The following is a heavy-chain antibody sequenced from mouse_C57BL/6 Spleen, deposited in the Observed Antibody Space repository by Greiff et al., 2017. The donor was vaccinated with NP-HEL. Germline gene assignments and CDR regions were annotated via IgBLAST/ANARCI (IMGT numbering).Heavy chain of an antibody. CDR2: IDPETGGT. V-gene: IGHV1-15*01. D-gene: IGHD1-1*01. Sequence: QVQLKQSGAELVRPGASVTLSCKASGYTFTDYEMHWVKQTPVHGLEWIGAIDPETGGTAYNQKFKGKAILTADKSSSTAYMELRSLTSEDSAVYYCTRRDYYGFDYWGQGTTLTVSS. J-gene: IGHJ2*01. CDR1: GYTFTDYE. CDR3: TRRDYYGFDY.